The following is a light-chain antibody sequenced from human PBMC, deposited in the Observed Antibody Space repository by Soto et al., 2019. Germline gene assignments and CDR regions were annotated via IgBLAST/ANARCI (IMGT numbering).Light chain of an antibody. CDR3: QQYNSYPYT. J-gene: IGKJ5*01. CDR1: QSISSW. V-gene: IGKV1-5*01. CDR2: DAS. Sequence: DMQMTQSSSTLSASVGDRVTITCRASQSISSWLAWYQQKPGKAPKLLIYDASSLESGVPSRFSGSGSGTEFTLTISSLQPDDFATYYCQQYNSYPYTFGQGTRLEIK.